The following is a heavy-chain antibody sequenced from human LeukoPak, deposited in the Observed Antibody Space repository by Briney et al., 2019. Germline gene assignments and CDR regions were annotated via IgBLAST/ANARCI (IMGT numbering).Heavy chain of an antibody. CDR3: ARSKFGQGGDWFDP. CDR2: IYTSGST. CDR1: GGSISSYY. D-gene: IGHD2-21*01. J-gene: IGHJ5*02. V-gene: IGHV4-4*07. Sequence: NPSETLSLTCTVSGGSISSYYWSWIRQPAGKGLEWIGRIYTSGSTNYNPSLKSRVTMSVDTSKNQFSLKLSSVTAADTAVYYCARSKFGQGGDWFDPWGQGTLVTVSS.